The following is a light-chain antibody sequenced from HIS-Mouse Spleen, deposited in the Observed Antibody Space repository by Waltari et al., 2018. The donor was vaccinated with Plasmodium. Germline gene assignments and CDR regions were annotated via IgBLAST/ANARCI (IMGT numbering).Light chain of an antibody. CDR3: QQYDNLPRT. CDR1: QDISNY. CDR2: DAS. V-gene: IGKV1-33*01. J-gene: IGKJ4*01. Sequence: DIQMTQSPSSLSASVGDRVTITCQASQDISNYLNWDQQKPAKAPKLLIYDASNLETGFPSRFSGSGSGTDFTFTISSLQPEDIATYYCQQYDNLPRTFGGGTKVEIK.